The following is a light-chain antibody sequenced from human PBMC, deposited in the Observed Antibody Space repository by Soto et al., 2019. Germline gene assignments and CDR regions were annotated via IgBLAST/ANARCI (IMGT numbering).Light chain of an antibody. CDR1: SSDVGGYNY. Sequence: QSALTQPPSASGSPGQSVTISCTGTSSDVGGYNYVSWYQHHPGKAPKLMISEVSKRPSGVPDRVSGSKSGNTTSLPVSGLQDEDEAHYYCSSYAGSNRVVFGGGTKVTVL. CDR3: SSYAGSNRVV. J-gene: IGLJ2*01. V-gene: IGLV2-8*01. CDR2: EVS.